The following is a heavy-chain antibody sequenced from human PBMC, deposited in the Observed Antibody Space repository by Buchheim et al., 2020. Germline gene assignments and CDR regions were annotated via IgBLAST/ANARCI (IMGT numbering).Heavy chain of an antibody. CDR1: GGSFSGYY. D-gene: IGHD2-15*01. V-gene: IGHV4-34*01. CDR3: AGVRAVWWQLASS. J-gene: IGHJ4*02. Sequence: QVQLQQWGAGLLKPSETLSLTCAVYGGSFSGYYWSWIRQPPGKGLEWIGEINHSGSTNYNPSLKSRVTISVDTSKNKFSLKLSSVTAADTAVYYCAGVRAVWWQLASSWGQGTL. CDR2: INHSGST.